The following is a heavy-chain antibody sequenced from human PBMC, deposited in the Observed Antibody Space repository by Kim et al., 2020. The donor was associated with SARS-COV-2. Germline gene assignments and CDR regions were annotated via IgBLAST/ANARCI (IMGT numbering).Heavy chain of an antibody. D-gene: IGHD2-2*01. CDR3: ASRYCSSTSCQKRRQLGAFDI. V-gene: IGHV4-39*01. Sequence: SETLSLTCTVSGGSISSSSYYWGWIRQPPGKGLEWIGSIYYSGSTYYNPSLKSRVTISVDTSKNQFSLKLSSVTAADTAVYYCASRYCSSTSCQKRRQLGAFDIWGQGTMVTFSS. CDR2: IYYSGST. J-gene: IGHJ3*02. CDR1: GGSISSSSYY.